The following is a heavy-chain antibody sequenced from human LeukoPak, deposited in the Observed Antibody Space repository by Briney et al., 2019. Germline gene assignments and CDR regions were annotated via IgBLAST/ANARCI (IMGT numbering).Heavy chain of an antibody. CDR1: GYTFTGYY. CDR3: ARNIAARKKSQSYYYYYMDV. J-gene: IGHJ6*03. Sequence: ASVKVSCKASGYTFTGYYMHWVRQAPGQGLEWMGWINPNSGGTNYAQKFQGGVTMTRDTSISTAYMELSRLRSDDTAVYYCARNIAARKKSQSYYYYYMDVWGKGTTVTVSS. V-gene: IGHV1-2*02. CDR2: INPNSGGT. D-gene: IGHD6-6*01.